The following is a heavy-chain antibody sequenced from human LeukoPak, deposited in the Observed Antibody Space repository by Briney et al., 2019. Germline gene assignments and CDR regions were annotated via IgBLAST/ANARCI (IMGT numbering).Heavy chain of an antibody. CDR3: AKDSHYYYYMDV. V-gene: IGHV3-23*01. J-gene: IGHJ6*03. Sequence: PGGSLRLSCAASEFTFSIYDMSWVRQAPGKGLEWVSGLSGSGDSTFYADSVKGRFTISRDNSKNSLYLQMNSLRAEDTAVYYCAKDSHYYYYMDVWGKGTTVTVSS. CDR1: EFTFSIYD. CDR2: LSGSGDST.